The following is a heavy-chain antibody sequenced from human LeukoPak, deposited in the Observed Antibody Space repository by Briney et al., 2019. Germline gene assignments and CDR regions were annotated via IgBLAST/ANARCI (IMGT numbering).Heavy chain of an antibody. Sequence: GGSLRLSCATSGFTFSSYWMHWVRQAPGKGLVWVSRIKSDGSVTNYADSVKGRFTISRDNSKNTLFLQMNSLRAEDTAVYHCAKGGGNYYDSSGYYNYFDYWGQGTLVTVSS. CDR2: IKSDGSVT. V-gene: IGHV3-74*01. CDR1: GFTFSSYW. J-gene: IGHJ4*02. D-gene: IGHD3-22*01. CDR3: AKGGGNYYDSSGYYNYFDY.